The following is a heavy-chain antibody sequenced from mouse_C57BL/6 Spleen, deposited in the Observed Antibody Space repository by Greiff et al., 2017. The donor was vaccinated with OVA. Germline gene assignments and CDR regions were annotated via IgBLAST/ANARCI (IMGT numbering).Heavy chain of an antibody. D-gene: IGHD2-4*01. V-gene: IGHV1-74*01. CDR2: IHPSDSDT. J-gene: IGHJ3*01. Sequence: QVQLQQPGAELVKPGASVKVSCKASGYTFTSDWSHWVKQRPGQGLEWIGRIHPSDSDTNYNQKFKGKATVTVDKSSSTAYMQLSSLTSEDSAVYYCATYYDYDGGVAYWGQGTLVTVSA. CDR3: ATYYDYDGGVAY. CDR1: GYTFTSDW.